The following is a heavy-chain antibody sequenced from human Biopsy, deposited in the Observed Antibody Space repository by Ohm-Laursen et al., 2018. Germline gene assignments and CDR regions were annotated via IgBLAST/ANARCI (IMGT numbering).Heavy chain of an antibody. D-gene: IGHD3-22*01. V-gene: IGHV4-4*07. CDR3: ASVVLGPTNDAFDL. J-gene: IGHJ3*01. Sequence: SETLSLTCNVSGGDINNYYWSWIRQPAGKGLEWIGRIYPGGSTNYNPSLKSRVTMSVDTSKKQISLRLRSVTAADTAMYYCASVVLGPTNDAFDLWDQGTMVVVSS. CDR1: GGDINNYY. CDR2: IYPGGST.